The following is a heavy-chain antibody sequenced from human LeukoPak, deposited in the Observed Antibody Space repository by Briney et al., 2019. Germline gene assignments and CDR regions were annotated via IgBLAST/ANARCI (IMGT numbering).Heavy chain of an antibody. Sequence: PGGSLRLSCAASGFSFSNYAMSWVRQAPGKGLEWVSAISGSGAGTYYADSVKGRFTISRDNSKNTLYLQMNSLRAEDTAVYYCAKGNSFMTTVTTIDYWGQGTLVTVSA. CDR1: GFSFSNYA. J-gene: IGHJ4*02. CDR3: AKGNSFMTTVTTIDY. D-gene: IGHD4-11*01. CDR2: ISGSGAGT. V-gene: IGHV3-23*01.